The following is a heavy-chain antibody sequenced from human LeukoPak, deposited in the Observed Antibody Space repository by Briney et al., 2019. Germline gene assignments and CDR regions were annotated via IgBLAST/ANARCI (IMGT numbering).Heavy chain of an antibody. CDR1: GGTFSSYA. CDR3: ARGFRSCSSTSCYVNYYYYMDV. V-gene: IGHV1-69*01. D-gene: IGHD2-2*01. Sequence: SVKVSCKASGGTFSSYAISWVRQAPGQGLEWMGGIIPIFGTANYAQKFQGRVTITADESTSTAYMELSSLRFEDTAVYYCARGFRSCSSTSCYVNYYYYMDVWGKGTTVTVSS. CDR2: IIPIFGTA. J-gene: IGHJ6*03.